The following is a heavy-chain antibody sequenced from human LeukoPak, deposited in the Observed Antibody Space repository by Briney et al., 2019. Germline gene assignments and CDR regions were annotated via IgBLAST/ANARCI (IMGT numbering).Heavy chain of an antibody. Sequence: SETLSLTCTVSGVSISSYYWSWIRQPAGKGLEWIGRISPSGSTNYYASLKSRVTMSVDTSKNQFSLKLRSVTAADTAVYYCARGPGWTGYSKAYYYYMDVWGKGTTVTVSS. J-gene: IGHJ6*03. CDR3: ARGPGWTGYSKAYYYYMDV. CDR1: GVSISSYY. V-gene: IGHV4-4*07. D-gene: IGHD3/OR15-3a*01. CDR2: ISPSGST.